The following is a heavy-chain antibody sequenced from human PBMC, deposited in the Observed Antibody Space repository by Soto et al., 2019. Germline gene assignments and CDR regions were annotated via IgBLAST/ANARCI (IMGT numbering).Heavy chain of an antibody. CDR2: MNPRSGGT. D-gene: IGHD4-4*01. CDR1: GYTFTNYY. Sequence: VQLEQSGAEVKGPGASVKVSCKASGYTFTNYYMHWVRQAPGQGLEWMGWMNPRSGGTKYAQAFQARVTMNRDASISTAYMGLTSPRHGDTAVYFCARSADSTSYPLDLWGPGTLVTVSS. CDR3: ARSADSTSYPLDL. J-gene: IGHJ5*02. V-gene: IGHV1-2*02.